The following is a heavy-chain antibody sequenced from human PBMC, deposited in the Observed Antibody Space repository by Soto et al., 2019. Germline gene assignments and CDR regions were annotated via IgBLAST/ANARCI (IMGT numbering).Heavy chain of an antibody. CDR3: ARAPVLRFLEWLSPGRADAFDI. CDR2: TYYRSKWYN. Sequence: SQTLSLTCAISGDSVSSNSAAWNWIRQSPSRGLEWLGRTYYRSKWYNDYAVSVKSRITINPDTSKNQFSLQLNSVTPEDTAVYYCARAPVLRFLEWLSPGRADAFDIWGQGTMVTVSS. CDR1: GDSVSSNSAA. D-gene: IGHD3-3*01. J-gene: IGHJ3*02. V-gene: IGHV6-1*01.